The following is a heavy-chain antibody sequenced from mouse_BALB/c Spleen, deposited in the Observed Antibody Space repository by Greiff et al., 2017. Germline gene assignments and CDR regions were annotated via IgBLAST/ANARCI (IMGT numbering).Heavy chain of an antibody. CDR2: IRLKSNNYAT. CDR1: GFTFSNYW. Sequence: EVQRVESGGGLVQPGGSMKLSCVASGFTFSNYWMNWVRQSPEKGLEWVAEIRLKSNNYATHYAESVKGRFTISRDDSKSSVYLQMNNLRAEDTGIYYCTRRQYGNPGAMDFWGQGTSVTVSS. J-gene: IGHJ4*01. D-gene: IGHD2-10*02. V-gene: IGHV6-6*02. CDR3: TRRQYGNPGAMDF.